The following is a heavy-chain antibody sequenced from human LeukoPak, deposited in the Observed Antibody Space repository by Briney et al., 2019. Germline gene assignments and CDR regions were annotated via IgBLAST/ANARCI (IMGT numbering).Heavy chain of an antibody. J-gene: IGHJ6*02. CDR3: AADSYSNYQYYGMDV. CDR2: IVVGSGST. CDR1: GFTFTNSA. D-gene: IGHD4-11*01. Sequence: SVKVSCKASGFTFTNSAMQWVRQARGQRLEWIGWIVVGSGSTNYAQKFQERVTITRDMSTSTAYMELSSLRSEDTAVYYCAADSYSNYQYYGMDVWGQGTTVTVSS. V-gene: IGHV1-58*02.